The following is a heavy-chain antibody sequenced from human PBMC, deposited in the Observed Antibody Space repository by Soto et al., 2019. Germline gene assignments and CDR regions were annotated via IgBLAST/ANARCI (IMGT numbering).Heavy chain of an antibody. CDR1: GGSISSGAYY. CDR2: IHHNGNS. Sequence: QVQLQESCPGLVTPSQTLSLTCTVSGGSISSGAYYWSRVSQPTGNGLEWIGYIHHNGNSSNNPSPKGRIIISLDTSKNQFSLNLTSVTAADTAVYYLASVSATGTRLFDPLCQGTPVT. CDR3: ASVSATGTRLFDP. V-gene: IGHV4-31*03. D-gene: IGHD1-26*01. J-gene: IGHJ5*02.